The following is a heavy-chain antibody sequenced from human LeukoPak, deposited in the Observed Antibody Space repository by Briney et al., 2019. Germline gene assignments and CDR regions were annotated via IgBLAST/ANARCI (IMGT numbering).Heavy chain of an antibody. J-gene: IGHJ3*02. CDR1: GYTFTSYY. D-gene: IGHD3-3*01. V-gene: IGHV1-46*01. CDR2: INPSGGST. CDR3: ARMYYDFWSVQEGAFDI. Sequence: ASVKVSCKASGYTFTSYYMHWVRQAPGQGLEWMGIINPSGGSTSYAQKFQGRVTMTRDTSTSTVYMELSSLRSEDTAVYYCARMYYDFWSVQEGAFDIWGQGTMVTVSP.